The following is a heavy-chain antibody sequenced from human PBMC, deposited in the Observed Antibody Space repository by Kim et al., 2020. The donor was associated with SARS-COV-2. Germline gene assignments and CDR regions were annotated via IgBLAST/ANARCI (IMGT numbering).Heavy chain of an antibody. J-gene: IGHJ5*02. Sequence: GSTNYADTVKGTSPITRDNPKNTLYLQMNSLRAEDTAVYYCARALVGAAGPWGQGTLVTVSS. D-gene: IGHD6-13*01. V-gene: IGHV3-66*01. CDR3: ARALVGAAGP. CDR2: GST.